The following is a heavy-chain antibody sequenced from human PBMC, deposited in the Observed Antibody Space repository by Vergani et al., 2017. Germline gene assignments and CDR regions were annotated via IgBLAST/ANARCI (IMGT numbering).Heavy chain of an antibody. CDR3: ARDDCSGGSCYEDGG. CDR2: IIPIFGTA. V-gene: IGHV1-69*12. J-gene: IGHJ4*02. CDR1: GGTFSSYA. Sequence: QVQLVQSGAEVKKPGSSVKVSCKASGGTFSSYAISWVRQAPGQGLEWMGGIIPIFGTANYAQQFQGRVTITADESTSTAYMELSSLRSEDTAVYYCARDDCSGGSCYEDGGWGEGRLVTVSS. D-gene: IGHD2-15*01.